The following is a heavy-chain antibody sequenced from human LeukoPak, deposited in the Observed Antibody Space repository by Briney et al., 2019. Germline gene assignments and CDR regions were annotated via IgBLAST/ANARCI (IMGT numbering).Heavy chain of an antibody. CDR2: INHSGST. D-gene: IGHD6-13*01. CDR3: ARERVHSSSGSSVFDY. V-gene: IGHV4-34*01. J-gene: IGHJ4*02. Sequence: SETLSLTCAVYGGSFSGYYWSWIRQPPGKGLEWIGEINHSGSTNYNPSLKSRVTISVDTSKNQFSLKQSSVTAADTAVYYCARERVHSSSGSSVFDYWGQGTLVTVSS. CDR1: GGSFSGYY.